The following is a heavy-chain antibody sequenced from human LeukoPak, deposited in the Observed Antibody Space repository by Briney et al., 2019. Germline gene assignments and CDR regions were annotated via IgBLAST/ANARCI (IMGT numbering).Heavy chain of an antibody. D-gene: IGHD2-2*02. CDR3: AKAPRTGYCSSTSRYSDYYYGMDV. CDR1: GFTFSSYA. V-gene: IGHV3-23*01. Sequence: GGSLRLSCAASGFTFSSYAMSWVRQAPGKGLEWVSAISGSGGSTYYADSVKGRFTISRDNSKNTLYLQMNSLRAEDTAVYYCAKAPRTGYCSSTSRYSDYYYGMDVWGQGTTVTVSS. J-gene: IGHJ6*02. CDR2: ISGSGGST.